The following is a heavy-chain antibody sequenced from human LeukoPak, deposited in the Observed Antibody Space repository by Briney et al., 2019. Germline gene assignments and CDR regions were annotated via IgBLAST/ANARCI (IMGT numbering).Heavy chain of an antibody. CDR1: GFTFSSYS. D-gene: IGHD3-22*01. V-gene: IGHV3-20*04. CDR3: ARGGYESNGYLYP. CDR2: INGNGGTT. Sequence: PGGSLRLSCAASGFTFSSYSMNWVRQAPGKGLEWVSAINGNGGTTAYADSVKGRFTISRDNAKNSLYLEMNSLRAEDTALYYCARGGYESNGYLYPWGQGTLVTASS. J-gene: IGHJ5*02.